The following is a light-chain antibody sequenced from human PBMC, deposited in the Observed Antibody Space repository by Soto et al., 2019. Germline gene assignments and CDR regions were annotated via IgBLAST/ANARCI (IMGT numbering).Light chain of an antibody. J-gene: IGLJ1*01. Sequence: QSVLTQPASVSGSPGQSITISCTGTSSDIGGHHFVSWYQQQSGKAPKLVIYEVTDRPSGVSDRFSGSKSSNTASLTISGLQPEDEADYYCSSYTSSSLYVFGTGTKVTVL. CDR3: SSYTSSSLYV. V-gene: IGLV2-14*01. CDR1: SSDIGGHHF. CDR2: EVT.